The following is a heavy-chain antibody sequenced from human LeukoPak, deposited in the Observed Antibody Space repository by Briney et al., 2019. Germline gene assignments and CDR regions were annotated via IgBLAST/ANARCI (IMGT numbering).Heavy chain of an antibody. D-gene: IGHD3-10*01. CDR1: GFTFDDYA. V-gene: IGHV3-9*01. J-gene: IGHJ4*02. Sequence: PGRSLRLSCAASGFTFDDYAMHWVRQAPGKGLEWVSGISWNSGSIGYADSVKGRFTISRDNAKNSLYLQMNSLRAEDTALYYCAKDKDRITMVRGVPYFDYWGPGNLVTVSS. CDR2: ISWNSGSI. CDR3: AKDKDRITMVRGVPYFDY.